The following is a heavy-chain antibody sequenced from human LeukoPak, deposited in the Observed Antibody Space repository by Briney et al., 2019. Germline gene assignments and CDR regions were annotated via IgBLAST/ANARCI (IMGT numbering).Heavy chain of an antibody. Sequence: GPSVKLSCTASGYTFTSYDINWVRQATGQGLEWMGWMNPNSGNTGYAQKFQGRVTMTSNTSISKAYMELNSLRSEDTAVYYCARGDIVVVPAAITLDPWGQGTLVTVSS. CDR2: MNPNSGNT. CDR3: ARGDIVVVPAAITLDP. V-gene: IGHV1-8*01. D-gene: IGHD2-2*01. J-gene: IGHJ5*02. CDR1: GYTFTSYD.